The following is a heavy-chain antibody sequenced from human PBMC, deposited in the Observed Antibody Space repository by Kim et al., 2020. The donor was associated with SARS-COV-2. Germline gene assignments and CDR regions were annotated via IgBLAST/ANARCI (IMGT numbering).Heavy chain of an antibody. CDR1: GGSFSGYY. D-gene: IGHD6-13*01. CDR3: ARGRGIAAAGPLLYYYSYG. CDR2: INHSGST. Sequence: SETLSLTCAVYGGSFSGYYWSWIRQPPGKGLEWIGEINHSGSTNYNPSLKSRVTISVDTSKNQFSLKLSSVTAADTAVYYCARGRGIAAAGPLLYYYSYG. V-gene: IGHV4-34*01. J-gene: IGHJ6*01.